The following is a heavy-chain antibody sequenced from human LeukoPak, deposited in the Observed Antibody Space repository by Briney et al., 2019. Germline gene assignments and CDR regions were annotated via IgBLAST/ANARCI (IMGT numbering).Heavy chain of an antibody. D-gene: IGHD1-26*01. V-gene: IGHV4-61*02. CDR1: GGSISSGSYY. CDR2: IYTSGST. CDR3: ARERWENRFDP. J-gene: IGHJ5*02. Sequence: SETLSLTCTVSGGSISSGSYYWSWIRQPAGKGLEWIGRIYTSGSTNYNPSLKSRVTISVDTSKNQFSLKLSSVTAADTAVYYCARERWENRFDPWGQGTLVTVSS.